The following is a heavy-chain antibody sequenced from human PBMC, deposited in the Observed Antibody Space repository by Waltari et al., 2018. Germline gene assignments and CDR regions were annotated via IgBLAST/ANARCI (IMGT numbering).Heavy chain of an antibody. J-gene: IGHJ4*02. CDR2: INHSGST. D-gene: IGHD3-3*01. CDR1: GGSFSGYY. CDR3: ARARPRFLEWVLRPERHYYFDY. Sequence: QVQLQPWGAGLLKPSETLSLTCAVYGGSFSGYYWSWIRQPPGKGLEWIGEINHSGSTNYNPSLKSRVTISVDTSKNQFSLKLSSVTAADTAVYYCARARPRFLEWVLRPERHYYFDYWGQGTLVTVSS. V-gene: IGHV4-34*01.